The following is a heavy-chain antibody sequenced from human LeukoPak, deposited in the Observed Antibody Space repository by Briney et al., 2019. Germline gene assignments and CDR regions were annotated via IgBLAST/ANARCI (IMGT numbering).Heavy chain of an antibody. J-gene: IGHJ4*02. CDR2: IYTSGTT. CDR3: VRRVAGSSYRDY. V-gene: IGHV4-4*07. Sequence: NPSETLSLTCTVSGGSMNNYYWSWIRQPAGKGLEWIGQIYTSGTTNYNPSLRSRVTMSVDTSKNQFSLKLSSVTAADTADYYCVRRVAGSSYRDYWGQGTLVTVSS. CDR1: GGSMNNYY. D-gene: IGHD3-22*01.